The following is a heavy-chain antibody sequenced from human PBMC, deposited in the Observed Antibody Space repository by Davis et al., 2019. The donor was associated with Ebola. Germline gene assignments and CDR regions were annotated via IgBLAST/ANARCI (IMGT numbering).Heavy chain of an antibody. CDR3: TSTVDTADY. CDR2: IRSKANSYAT. V-gene: IGHV3-73*01. CDR1: GFTFSSSA. D-gene: IGHD5-18*01. Sequence: GESLKISCAASGFTFSSSAMHWVRQASGKGLEWVGRIRSKANSYATAYAASVKGRFTISRDDSKNTAYLQMNSLKTEDTAVYYCTSTVDTADYWGQGTLVTVSS. J-gene: IGHJ4*02.